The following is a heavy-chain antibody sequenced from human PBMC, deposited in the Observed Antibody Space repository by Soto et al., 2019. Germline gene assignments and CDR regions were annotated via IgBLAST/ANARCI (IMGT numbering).Heavy chain of an antibody. J-gene: IGHJ6*02. V-gene: IGHV3-30-3*01. D-gene: IGHD6-6*01. CDR3: ARDFWQSSIADRLSGDYYYYYGMDV. Sequence: GGSLRLSCAASGFTFSSYAMHWVRQAPGKGLEWVAVISYDGSNKYYADSVKGRFTISRDNSKNTLYLQMDSLRAEDTAVYYCARDFWQSSIADRLSGDYYYYYGMDVWGQGTTVTVSS. CDR1: GFTFSSYA. CDR2: ISYDGSNK.